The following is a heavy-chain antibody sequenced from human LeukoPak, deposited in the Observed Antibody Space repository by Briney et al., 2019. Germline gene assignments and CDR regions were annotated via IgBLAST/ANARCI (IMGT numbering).Heavy chain of an antibody. CDR2: IYYSGST. V-gene: IGHV4-59*01. J-gene: IGHJ4*02. Sequence: SETLSLTCTVSGGSFGSYYWSWIRHPPGKGLEWIGYIYYSGSTNYNPSLKSRVTISVDTSKNQFSLKLTSMTAADTAIYYCARGTVTMDNWGQGTLVTVSS. CDR3: ARGTVTMDN. CDR1: GGSFGSYY. D-gene: IGHD4-17*01.